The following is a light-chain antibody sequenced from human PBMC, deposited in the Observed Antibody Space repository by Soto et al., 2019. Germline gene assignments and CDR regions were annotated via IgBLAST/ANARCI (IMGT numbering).Light chain of an antibody. J-gene: IGKJ1*01. V-gene: IGKV3-20*01. Sequence: EIVLTQSPGTLSLSPGERATLSCRASQSVSSSYLAWYQQKPGQAPRLLIYGASSRATGIPDRFNGSGSGIDFTLTSSRLEPEDFAVYYCQQYGSSPWTFGQGTKAEIK. CDR3: QQYGSSPWT. CDR2: GAS. CDR1: QSVSSSY.